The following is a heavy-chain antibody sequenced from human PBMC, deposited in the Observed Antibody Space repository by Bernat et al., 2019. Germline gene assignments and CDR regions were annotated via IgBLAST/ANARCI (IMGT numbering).Heavy chain of an antibody. V-gene: IGHV3-11*05. CDR2: ISSSSSYT. CDR3: ARGTSTSAPYMDV. CDR1: GFTFSDYY. J-gene: IGHJ6*03. Sequence: QVQLVESGGGLVKPGGSLRLSCAASGFTFSDYYMSWIRQAPGKGLDWVSYISSSSSYTNYADSVKSRFTISRDTDKNSLYLQMNSLRAEDTAVYYCARGTSTSAPYMDVWGKGTTVTVSS.